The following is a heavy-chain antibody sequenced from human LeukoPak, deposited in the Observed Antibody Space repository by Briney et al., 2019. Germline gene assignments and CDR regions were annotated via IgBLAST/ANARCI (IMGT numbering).Heavy chain of an antibody. Sequence: VASVKVSCKASGYTFTGYYMHWVRQAPGQGLEWMGWINPNSGGTNYAQKFQGRVTMTRDTSISTAYMELSRLRSDDTAVYYCARETFYGSGSYYTRQNWFDPWGQGTLVTVSS. CDR2: INPNSGGT. CDR3: ARETFYGSGSYYTRQNWFDP. V-gene: IGHV1-2*02. J-gene: IGHJ5*02. D-gene: IGHD3-10*01. CDR1: GYTFTGYY.